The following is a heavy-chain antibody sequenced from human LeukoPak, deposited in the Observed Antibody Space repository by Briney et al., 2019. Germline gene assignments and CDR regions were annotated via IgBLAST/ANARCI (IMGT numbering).Heavy chain of an antibody. CDR1: XXTXNKYX. J-gene: IGHJ4*02. D-gene: IGHD6-19*01. CDR3: AKGGPSVAATFDH. CDR2: VRYDGTTN. Sequence: QTGGSLRXSXXTXXXTXNKYXMHWVXQAPGRGLEWVAFVRYDGTTNQYSDSVKGRFFISRDNSRDMLFLRMNNLSSDDTAVYYCAKGGPSVAATFDHWGQGTRVIVSS. V-gene: IGHV3-30*02.